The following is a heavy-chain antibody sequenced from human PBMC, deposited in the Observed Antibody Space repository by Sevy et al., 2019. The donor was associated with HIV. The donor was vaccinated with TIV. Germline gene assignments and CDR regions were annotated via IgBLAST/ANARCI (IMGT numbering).Heavy chain of an antibody. CDR2: ISSSGSTI. J-gene: IGHJ3*02. CDR1: GFTFSDYY. CDR3: ARGYYDSSGYLDAFDI. Sequence: GGSLRLSCAASGFTFSDYYMSWIRQAPGKGLEWVSYISSSGSTIYYADSVKGRFTISRDKAKKSLSLQMNSLRAEDTAVYYCARGYYDSSGYLDAFDIWGPGTMVTVSS. V-gene: IGHV3-11*01. D-gene: IGHD3-22*01.